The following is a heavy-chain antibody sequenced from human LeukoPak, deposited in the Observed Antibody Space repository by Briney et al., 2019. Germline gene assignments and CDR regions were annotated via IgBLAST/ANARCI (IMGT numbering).Heavy chain of an antibody. V-gene: IGHV4-39*01. J-gene: IGHJ4*02. CDR1: GGSISSSSYY. Sequence: KSSETLSLTCTVSGGSISSSSYYWGWIRQPPGKGLEWIGSIYYSGSTYYNPSLKSRVAISVDTSKTQFSLKLSSVTAADTAVFYCARAYESSGHRGLGYFDYWGQGTLVTVSS. D-gene: IGHD3-22*01. CDR2: IYYSGST. CDR3: ARAYESSGHRGLGYFDY.